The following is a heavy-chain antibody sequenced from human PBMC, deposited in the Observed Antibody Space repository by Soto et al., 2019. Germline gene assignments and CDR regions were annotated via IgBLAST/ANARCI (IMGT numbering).Heavy chain of an antibody. J-gene: IGHJ6*02. CDR2: IIPMFGKA. CDR3: ARGYRDGYYYAMDV. CDR1: GGTFSSYA. V-gene: IGHV1-69*01. D-gene: IGHD2-2*02. Sequence: QVLLVQSGAEVKKPGSSVKVSCKASGGTFSSYATNWVRQAPGQGHEWMGGIIPMFGKANYAQNFQGRVTITADESTITAYMELRSLTSDDAAVYYCARGYRDGYYYAMDVWGQGTTVTVSS.